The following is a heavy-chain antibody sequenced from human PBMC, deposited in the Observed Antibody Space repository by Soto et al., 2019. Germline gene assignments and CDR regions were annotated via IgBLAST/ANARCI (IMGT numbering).Heavy chain of an antibody. J-gene: IGHJ6*04. CDR2: ISWNSGSI. D-gene: IGHD3-10*01. CDR3: AKDVRYGSGAYYYGIEV. Sequence: GWSLRLSCAASGFTFDDYAMHWVRQAPGKGLEWVSGISWNSGSIGYADTVKGRFTISRDNAKNSLYLQMNSLRAEDTALYYCAKDVRYGSGAYYYGIEVWGKGTKVTVSS. CDR1: GFTFDDYA. V-gene: IGHV3-9*01.